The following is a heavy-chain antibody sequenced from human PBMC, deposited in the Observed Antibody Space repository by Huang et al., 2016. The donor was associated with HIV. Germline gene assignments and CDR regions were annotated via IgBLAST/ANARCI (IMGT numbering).Heavy chain of an antibody. CDR1: GFTSSSHG. CDR3: VKETVQWLVTY. D-gene: IGHD6-19*01. CDR2: IKYDGSNK. V-gene: IGHV3-30*02. J-gene: IGHJ4*02. Sequence: QVQVVESGGGVVQPGGSLRLSCAASGFTSSSHGMHGVRQAPGKGLELVAFIKYDGSNKYFADAVKGRFTMSRDNSKNTLYLQMNSLRGEDTAVYYCVKETVQWLVTYWGQGTLVTVSS.